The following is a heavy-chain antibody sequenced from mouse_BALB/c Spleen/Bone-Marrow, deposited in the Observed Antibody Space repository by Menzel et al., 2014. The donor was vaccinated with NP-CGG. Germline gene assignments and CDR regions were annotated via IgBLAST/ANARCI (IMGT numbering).Heavy chain of an antibody. CDR3: ARHITTVVADY. D-gene: IGHD1-1*01. Sequence: EVMLVESGGGLVKPGGSLKLSCAASGFTFSSYAMSWVRQTPEKRLEWVATISSGGSYTYYPDSVKGRFTISRDNAKNPLYLQMSSLRSEDTAMYYCARHITTVVADYWGQGPTLTVSS. J-gene: IGHJ2*01. CDR2: ISSGGSYT. V-gene: IGHV5-9-3*01. CDR1: GFTFSSYA.